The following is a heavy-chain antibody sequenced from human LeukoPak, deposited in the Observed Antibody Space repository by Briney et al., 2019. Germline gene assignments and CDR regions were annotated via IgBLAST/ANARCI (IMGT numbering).Heavy chain of an antibody. CDR3: ARDGSGRLPDGGMDV. D-gene: IGHD3-10*01. Sequence: GGSLRLSCAASGFTFDDYAMHWVRQAPGKGLEWVSGISWNSGSIGYADSVKGRFTISRDNAKNSLYLQMNSLRAEDTAVYYCARDGSGRLPDGGMDVWGKGTTVTVSS. CDR1: GFTFDDYA. V-gene: IGHV3-9*01. CDR2: ISWNSGSI. J-gene: IGHJ6*04.